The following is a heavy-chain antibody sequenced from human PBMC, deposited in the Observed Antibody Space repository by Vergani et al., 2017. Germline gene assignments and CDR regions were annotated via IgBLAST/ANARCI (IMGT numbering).Heavy chain of an antibody. J-gene: IGHJ6*02. Sequence: QVQLQESGPGLVKPSETLSLTCTVSGGSISSGGYYWSWIRQHPGKGLEWIGYIYYSGSTYYNPSLKSRVTISVDTSKNQFSLKLSSVTAAATAVYYCARDRRGVVVPYYYGMDVWGQGTTVTVSS. CDR3: ARDRRGVVVPYYYGMDV. V-gene: IGHV4-31*03. CDR2: IYYSGST. D-gene: IGHD3-10*01. CDR1: GGSISSGGYY.